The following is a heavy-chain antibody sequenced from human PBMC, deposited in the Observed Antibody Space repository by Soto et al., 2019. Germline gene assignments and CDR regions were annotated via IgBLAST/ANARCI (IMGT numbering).Heavy chain of an antibody. V-gene: IGHV1-69*01. CDR1: RDTFNKYA. Sequence: QVQLVQSGAEVKKPGSSVKVSCKTSRDTFNKYAFNWVGQAPGQGLEWMGWIIPIFSSRNYAEKFQGRVTITADDSTSTAYMELRSLRFEDTAVYYCARGETYLGVWGQGTTVTVSS. CDR2: IIPIFSSR. D-gene: IGHD3-16*01. J-gene: IGHJ6*02. CDR3: ARGETYLGV.